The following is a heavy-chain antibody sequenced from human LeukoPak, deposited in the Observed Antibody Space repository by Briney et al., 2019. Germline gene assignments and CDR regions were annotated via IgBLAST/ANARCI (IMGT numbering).Heavy chain of an antibody. Sequence: GGSLRLSCAASGFTFSDYYMSWTRQAPGKGLEWVSYISSSGSTIYYADSVKGRFTISRDNAKNSLYLQMNSLRAEDTAVYYCASDPLATYSSGWYLLDYWGQGTLVSVSS. CDR1: GFTFSDYY. CDR2: ISSSGSTI. V-gene: IGHV3-11*01. CDR3: ASDPLATYSSGWYLLDY. J-gene: IGHJ4*02. D-gene: IGHD6-19*01.